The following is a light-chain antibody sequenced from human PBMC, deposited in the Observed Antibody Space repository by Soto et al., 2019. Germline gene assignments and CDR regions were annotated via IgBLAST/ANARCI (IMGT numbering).Light chain of an antibody. CDR2: DAS. Sequence: EIVLTQSPGTLSLSPGERATLSCRASQIVSSTYLAWYQQKPGQAPRLLIYDASNRATGIPARFSGSGSGTDFTLSISSLEPEDFAVYYCQQRYRWPRTFGQGTKVDIK. V-gene: IGKV3-11*01. CDR3: QQRYRWPRT. CDR1: QIVSSTY. J-gene: IGKJ1*01.